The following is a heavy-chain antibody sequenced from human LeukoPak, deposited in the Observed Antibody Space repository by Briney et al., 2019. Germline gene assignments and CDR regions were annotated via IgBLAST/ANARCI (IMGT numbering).Heavy chain of an antibody. D-gene: IGHD6-13*01. J-gene: IGHJ4*02. CDR3: ARGDSSWDYFGY. Sequence: GGSLRLSCAASGFTFSSYAMHWVRQAPGKGLEWVAVISYDGSNKYYADSVKGRFTISRDNSKNTLYLQMNSLRTEDTAVYYCARGDSSWDYFGYWGQGTLVTVSS. CDR1: GFTFSSYA. CDR2: ISYDGSNK. V-gene: IGHV3-30*04.